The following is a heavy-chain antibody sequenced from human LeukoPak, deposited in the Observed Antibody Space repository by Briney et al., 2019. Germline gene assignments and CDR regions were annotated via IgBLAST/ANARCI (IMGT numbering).Heavy chain of an antibody. V-gene: IGHV4-61*02. D-gene: IGHD3-3*01. CDR1: GGSISSGNYY. J-gene: IGHJ6*03. CDR3: ARVPSYDFWSGYSYYYYMDV. Sequence: SETLSLTCTVSGGSISSGNYYWSWIRQPAGKGLEWIGRIYTSGSTNYNPSLKSRVTISVDTSKNQFSLKLSSVTAADTAVYYCARVPSYDFWSGYSYYYYMDVWGKGTTVTVSS. CDR2: IYTSGST.